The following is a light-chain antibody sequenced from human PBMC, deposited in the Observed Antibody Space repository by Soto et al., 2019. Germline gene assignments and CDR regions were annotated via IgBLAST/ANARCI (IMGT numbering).Light chain of an antibody. J-gene: IGKJ4*01. CDR1: QSVTSSY. V-gene: IGKV3-20*01. CDR3: QYYGTSSLT. Sequence: ENVLTQSPVTLSLSPGERATLSCRASQSVTSSYLAWYLQKPGQAPRLLIYGASGRATGIPDRFSGSGSGTDFTLTISRLEPEDFAVFYCQYYGTSSLTFGGGTKVDIK. CDR2: GAS.